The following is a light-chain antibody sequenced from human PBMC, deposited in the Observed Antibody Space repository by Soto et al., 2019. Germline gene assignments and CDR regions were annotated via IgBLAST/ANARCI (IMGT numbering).Light chain of an antibody. Sequence: EIVMTQSPVTLSASPGESATLSCRASQSVDNNVAWYQQKPGQAPRLLIVGSFARATGIPARFSGSGSGTDFTLTISRLEPEDFAVYYCQQYGSSPRTFGQGTKVDIK. J-gene: IGKJ1*01. CDR1: QSVDNN. CDR3: QQYGSSPRT. CDR2: GSF. V-gene: IGKV3-20*01.